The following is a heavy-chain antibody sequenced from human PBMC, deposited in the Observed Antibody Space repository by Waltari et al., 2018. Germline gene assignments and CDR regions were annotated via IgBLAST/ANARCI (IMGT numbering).Heavy chain of an antibody. J-gene: IGHJ4*02. D-gene: IGHD6-6*01. V-gene: IGHV4-38-2*01. CDR2: IYHSGST. CDR3: ARLSLAGRSADY. Sequence: QVQLQESGPGLVKPSETLSLTCAVSGYSISSGYYWGWIRQPPGKGLEWIGSIYHSGSTYYNPPLKSRVTISVDTSKNQFSLKLSSVTAADTAVYYCARLSLAGRSADYWGQGTLVTVSS. CDR1: GYSISSGYY.